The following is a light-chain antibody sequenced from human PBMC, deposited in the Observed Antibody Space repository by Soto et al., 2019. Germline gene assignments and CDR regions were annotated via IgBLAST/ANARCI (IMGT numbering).Light chain of an antibody. CDR3: QQFSSYPIT. CDR1: QSINTY. Sequence: EIVLTQSPATLCLSPGERATLSCRASQSINTYLAWFRQKPGQAPRLLIYGASSRATGIPDRFSGSGSGTDFTLTISRLEPEDFAVYYCQQFSSYPITFGGGTKVDIK. CDR2: GAS. J-gene: IGKJ4*01. V-gene: IGKV3-20*01.